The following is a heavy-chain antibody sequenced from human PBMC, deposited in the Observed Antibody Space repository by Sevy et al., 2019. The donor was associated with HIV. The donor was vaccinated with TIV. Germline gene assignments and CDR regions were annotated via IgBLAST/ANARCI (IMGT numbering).Heavy chain of an antibody. CDR2: ISAYNGNT. Sequence: ASVVSCKASGYTFTSYGISWVRQAPGQGLEWMGWISAYNGNTNYAQKLQGRVTMTTDTSTSTAYMELRSLRSDDTAGYYCARSSGIVGAPGAFDIWGQGTMVTVSS. CDR1: GYTFTSYG. V-gene: IGHV1-18*01. J-gene: IGHJ3*02. CDR3: ARSSGIVGAPGAFDI. D-gene: IGHD1-26*01.